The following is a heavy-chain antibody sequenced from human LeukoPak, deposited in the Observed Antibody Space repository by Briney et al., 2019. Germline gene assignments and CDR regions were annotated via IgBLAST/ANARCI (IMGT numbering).Heavy chain of an antibody. J-gene: IGHJ3*02. Sequence: GGSLRLSCAASGFTFSSYWMSWVRQAPGKGLEWVANIKQDGSEKYYVDYVKGRFTISRDNAKNSLYLQMNSLRAEDTAVYYCARKGSGVLLWFGELLLGAFDIWGQGTMVTVSS. CDR2: IKQDGSEK. CDR1: GFTFSSYW. V-gene: IGHV3-7*01. CDR3: ARKGSGVLLWFGELLLGAFDI. D-gene: IGHD3-10*01.